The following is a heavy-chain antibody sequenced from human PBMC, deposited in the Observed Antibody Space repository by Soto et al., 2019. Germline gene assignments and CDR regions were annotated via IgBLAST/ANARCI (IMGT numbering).Heavy chain of an antibody. Sequence: PSETLSLTCAVYGGSFSGYYWSWIRQPPGKGLEWIGEINHSGSTNYYPSLKSRVTISVDTSKNQFSLKLSSVTAADTAVYYCASLDSSFYYYYGMDVWGQGTTVTVSS. CDR3: ASLDSSFYYYYGMDV. CDR1: GGSFSGYY. CDR2: INHSGST. J-gene: IGHJ6*02. D-gene: IGHD3-22*01. V-gene: IGHV4-34*01.